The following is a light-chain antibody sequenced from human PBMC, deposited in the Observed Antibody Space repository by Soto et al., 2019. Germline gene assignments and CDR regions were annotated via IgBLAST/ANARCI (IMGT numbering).Light chain of an antibody. Sequence: EIVLTQSPGTLSLSPGERATLSCRASQSVSSSYLAWYQQKPGQAPRLLIYGASSRATGIPGRFSGSGSGTDFTLAISRLEPLDFPVYYCQQYGSPPSLTFGQGTRLEIK. J-gene: IGKJ5*01. CDR2: GAS. CDR1: QSVSSSY. CDR3: QQYGSPPSLT. V-gene: IGKV3-20*01.